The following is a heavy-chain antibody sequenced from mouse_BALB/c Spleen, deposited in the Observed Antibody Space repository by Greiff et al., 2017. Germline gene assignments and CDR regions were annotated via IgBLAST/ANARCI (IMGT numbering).Heavy chain of an antibody. CDR2: ISDGGSYT. CDR1: GFTFSDYY. CDR3: ARGRDYDYGETWFAY. V-gene: IGHV5-4*02. J-gene: IGHJ3*01. Sequence: EVKLMESGGGLVKPGGSLKLSCAASGFTFSDYYMYWVRQTPEKRLEWVATISDGGSYTYYPDSVKGRFTISRDNAKNNLYLQMSSLKSEDTAMYYCARGRDYDYGETWFAYWGQGTLVTVSA. D-gene: IGHD2-4*01.